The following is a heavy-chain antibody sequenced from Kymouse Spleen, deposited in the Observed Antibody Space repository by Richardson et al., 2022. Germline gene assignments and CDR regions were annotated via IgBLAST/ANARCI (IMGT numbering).Heavy chain of an antibody. CDR1: GFTFDDYA. D-gene: IGHD1-26*01,IGHD3-16*02. V-gene: IGHV3-9*01. Sequence: EVQLVESGGGLVQPGRSLRLSCAASGFTFDDYAMHWVRQAPGKGLEWVSGISWNSGSIGYADSVKGRFTISRDNAKNSLYLQMNSLRAEDTALYYCAKDIRGSFNYFDYWGQGTLVTVS. CDR2: ISWNSGSI. J-gene: IGHJ4*02. CDR3: AKDIRGSFNYFDY.